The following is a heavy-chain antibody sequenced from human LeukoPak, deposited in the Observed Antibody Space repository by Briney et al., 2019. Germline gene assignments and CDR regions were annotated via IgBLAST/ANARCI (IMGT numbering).Heavy chain of an antibody. D-gene: IGHD6-19*01. CDR2: ISSSSSYI. V-gene: IGHV3-21*01. CDR1: GFTFSDCG. J-gene: IGHJ3*02. Sequence: GGSLRLSCAAYGFTFSDCGMHWARQAPGKGLEWVSSISSSSSYIYYADSVKGRFTISRDNAKNSLYLQMNSLRAEDTAVYYCARDRAVAGYDAFDIWGQGTMVTVSS. CDR3: ARDRAVAGYDAFDI.